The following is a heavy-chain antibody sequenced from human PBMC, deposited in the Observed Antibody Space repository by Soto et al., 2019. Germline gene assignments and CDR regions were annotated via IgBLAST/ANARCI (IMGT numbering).Heavy chain of an antibody. CDR3: AKGADYYGSGSPPFDP. D-gene: IGHD3-10*01. Sequence: VGSLRLSCAASGFIFSSYGMHWVRQAPGKGLEWVAGISSDGSNKYYADSVKGRFTISRDNSKITLYLQMNSLRPEDTALYYCAKGADYYGSGSPPFDPWGQGSLVTVSS. V-gene: IGHV3-30*18. CDR2: ISSDGSNK. J-gene: IGHJ5*02. CDR1: GFIFSSYG.